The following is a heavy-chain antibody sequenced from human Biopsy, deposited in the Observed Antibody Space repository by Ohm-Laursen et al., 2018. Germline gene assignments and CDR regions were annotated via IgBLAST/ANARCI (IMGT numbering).Heavy chain of an antibody. D-gene: IGHD2/OR15-2a*01. Sequence: SSVKVSCKASGDTFTTSAISWVRQVPGQGLDWMGRIIPILGTVDYGQNFQGRVTIRADTSTTFLELTSLRYDDTAVYYCARATNSTGWPYYYFYGMDVWGQGTRSPSP. CDR2: IIPILGTV. V-gene: IGHV1-69*04. J-gene: IGHJ6*02. CDR3: ARATNSTGWPYYYFYGMDV. CDR1: GDTFTTSA.